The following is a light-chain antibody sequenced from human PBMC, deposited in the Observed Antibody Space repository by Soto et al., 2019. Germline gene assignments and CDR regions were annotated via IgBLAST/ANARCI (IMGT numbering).Light chain of an antibody. Sequence: DIQLTQSPSFLSASVGDRVTITCRASQGISSYLAWYQQKPGKAPKLLIYATSTLQSGVPSRFSGSGSGTEITRTMRDLQPADFATYFCQQGGTFGPGTKVDI. CDR2: ATS. CDR1: QGISSY. J-gene: IGKJ3*01. CDR3: QQGGT. V-gene: IGKV1-9*01.